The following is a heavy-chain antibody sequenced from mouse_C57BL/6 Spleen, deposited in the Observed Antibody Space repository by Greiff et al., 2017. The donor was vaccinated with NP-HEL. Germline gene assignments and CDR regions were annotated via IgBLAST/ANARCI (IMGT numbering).Heavy chain of an antibody. V-gene: IGHV1-62-2*01. J-gene: IGHJ4*01. D-gene: IGHD2-5*01. CDR3: ARHEEASNYGGGAMDY. CDR1: GYTFTEYT. Sequence: VHLVESGAELVKPGASVKLSCKASGYTFTEYTIHWVKQRSGQGLEWIGWFYPGSGSIKYNEKFKDKATLTADKSSSTVYMELSRLTSEDSAVYFCARHEEASNYGGGAMDYWGQGTSVTVSS. CDR2: FYPGSGSI.